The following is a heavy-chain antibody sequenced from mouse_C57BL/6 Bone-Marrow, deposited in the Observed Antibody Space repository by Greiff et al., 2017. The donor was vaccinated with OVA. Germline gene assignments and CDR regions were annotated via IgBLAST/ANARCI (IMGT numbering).Heavy chain of an antibody. J-gene: IGHJ2*01. Sequence: EVQLQQSGPVLVKPGASVKMSCKASGYTFTDYYMNWVKQSHGKSLEWIGVINPYNGGTSYNQKFKGKATLTVDKSSSTAYMELNSLTSEDSAVYYCARGHYYGSRDYWGQSTTLTVSS. V-gene: IGHV1-19*01. CDR2: INPYNGGT. CDR1: GYTFTDYY. D-gene: IGHD1-1*01. CDR3: ARGHYYGSRDY.